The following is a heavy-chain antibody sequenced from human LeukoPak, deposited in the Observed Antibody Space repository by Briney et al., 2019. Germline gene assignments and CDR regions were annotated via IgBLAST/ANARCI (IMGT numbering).Heavy chain of an antibody. CDR3: ARGSQGIAVAGTDWVAFDI. CDR1: GGTFSSYA. CDR2: IIPIFGTA. Sequence: SVKVSCKASGGTFSSYAISWVRQAPGQGLEWMGGIIPIFGTANYAQKLQGRVTMTTDTSTSTAYMELRSLRSDDTAVYYCARGSQGIAVAGTDWVAFDIWGQGTMVTVSS. J-gene: IGHJ3*02. V-gene: IGHV1-69*05. D-gene: IGHD6-19*01.